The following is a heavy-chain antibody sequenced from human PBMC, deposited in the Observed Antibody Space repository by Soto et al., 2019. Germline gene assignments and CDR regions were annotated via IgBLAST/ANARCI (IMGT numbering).Heavy chain of an antibody. CDR1: GYTFTSYD. V-gene: IGHV1-8*01. J-gene: IGHJ6*03. D-gene: IGHD6-6*01. CDR3: ARVRSIAARTYRQYYMDV. Sequence: ASVKVSCKASGYTFTSYDINWVRQATGQGLEWMGWMNPNSGNTGYAQKFQGRVTMTRNTSISTAYMELSSLRSEDTAVYYCARVRSIAARTYRQYYMDVWGKGTTVTVSS. CDR2: MNPNSGNT.